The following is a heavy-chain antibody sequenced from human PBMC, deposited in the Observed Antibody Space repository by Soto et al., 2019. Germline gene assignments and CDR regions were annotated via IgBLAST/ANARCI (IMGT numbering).Heavy chain of an antibody. CDR3: ARDRGVAPPVAGNTHYYYYMDV. Sequence: QDPLVQSGSEVKKPGASVTVSCKASGYSFTNYGITWVRQAPGQGLEWMGWISGFNGNTHYAQKLQGRVTMTTDASTSTAYMVLRSLRSDDTAVYYCARDRGVAPPVAGNTHYYYYMDVWGKGTTVTVSS. CDR1: GYSFTNYG. V-gene: IGHV1-18*01. D-gene: IGHD6-19*01. J-gene: IGHJ6*03. CDR2: ISGFNGNT.